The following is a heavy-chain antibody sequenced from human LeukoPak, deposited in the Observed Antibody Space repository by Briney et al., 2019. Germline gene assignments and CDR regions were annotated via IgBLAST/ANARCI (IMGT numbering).Heavy chain of an antibody. Sequence: ASVKVSCKASGYTFTSYDINWVRQATGQGLEWMGWMNPNSGNTGYAQKFQGRVTMTRNTSISTAYMELSSLRSEDTAVYYCVRGRKNINWFDPWGQGTLVTVSS. D-gene: IGHD2/OR15-2a*01. CDR3: VRGRKNINWFDP. V-gene: IGHV1-8*01. J-gene: IGHJ5*02. CDR2: MNPNSGNT. CDR1: GYTFTSYD.